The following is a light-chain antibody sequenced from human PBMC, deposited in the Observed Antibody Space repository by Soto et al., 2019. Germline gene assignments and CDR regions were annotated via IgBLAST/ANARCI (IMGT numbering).Light chain of an antibody. CDR1: QSIRYW. J-gene: IGKJ1*01. CDR2: DAS. CDR3: QQYDIFST. V-gene: IGKV1-5*01. Sequence: DIQMTQSPSTLSASVGDRVTITCRASQSIRYWLAWYQHKPGKAPKLLIYDASTLQSGVPSRFSGGGSGTEFTLTISSLQPDDFATYHCQQYDIFSTFGQGTKVDIK.